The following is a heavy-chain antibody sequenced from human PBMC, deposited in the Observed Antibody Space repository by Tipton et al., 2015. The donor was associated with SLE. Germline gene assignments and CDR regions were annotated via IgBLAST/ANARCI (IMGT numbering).Heavy chain of an antibody. V-gene: IGHV4-59*01. CDR1: GGSISSYY. CDR2: IYYSGST. D-gene: IGHD4-11*01. Sequence: TLSLTCTVSGGSISSYYWSWIRQPPGKGLEWIGYIYYSGSTNYNPSLKSRVTISVDTSKNQFSLKLSSVTAADTAVYYCARVTRGGASRAWLDPWGQGTLVTVSS. J-gene: IGHJ5*02. CDR3: ARVTRGGASRAWLDP.